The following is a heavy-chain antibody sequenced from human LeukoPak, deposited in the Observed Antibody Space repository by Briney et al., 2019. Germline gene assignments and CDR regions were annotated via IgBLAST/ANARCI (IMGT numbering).Heavy chain of an antibody. CDR3: ATVGYDSSGYYWDY. CDR2: FDPEDGET. CDR1: GYTLTELS. D-gene: IGHD3-22*01. V-gene: IGHV1-24*01. J-gene: IGHJ4*02. Sequence: ASVKVSCKVSGYTLTELSMHWVRQAPGKGLEWMGGFDPEDGETIYAQKFQGRVTMTEDTSTDTAYMELSSLRSEDTAVYYCATVGYDSSGYYWDYWGQGTPVTVSS.